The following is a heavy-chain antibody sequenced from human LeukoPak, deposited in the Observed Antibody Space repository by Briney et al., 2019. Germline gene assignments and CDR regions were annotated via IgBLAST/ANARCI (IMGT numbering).Heavy chain of an antibody. Sequence: GGSLRLSCAASGLTFSSYWMSWVRQAPGKGLEWVSAITGDGGGTNHADSVKGRFTISRDNSKNTLYLQMNSLRAEDTAVYYCAKETSSGNFVTIDCWGQGTLVTVSS. J-gene: IGHJ4*02. D-gene: IGHD1-26*01. CDR3: AKETSSGNFVTIDC. CDR2: ITGDGGGT. V-gene: IGHV3-23*01. CDR1: GLTFSSYW.